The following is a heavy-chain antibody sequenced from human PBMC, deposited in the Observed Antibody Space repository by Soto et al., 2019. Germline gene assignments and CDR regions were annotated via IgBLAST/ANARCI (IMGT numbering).Heavy chain of an antibody. V-gene: IGHV3-7*05. J-gene: IGHJ6*02. CDR1: GFTFSTYW. CDR3: ARDWGAPGRGSALGYYYHFGMDV. CDR2: IKEDGSEA. Sequence: EVQLVESGGGLVQPGGSLRLSCAASGFTFSTYWMNWVRQAPGKGLEWVANIKEDGSEAYYVDSVKGRFTISRVNATNSLYLDMNSLRGEDTAVYYCARDWGAPGRGSALGYYYHFGMDVWGQGTTFTVPS. D-gene: IGHD3-16*01.